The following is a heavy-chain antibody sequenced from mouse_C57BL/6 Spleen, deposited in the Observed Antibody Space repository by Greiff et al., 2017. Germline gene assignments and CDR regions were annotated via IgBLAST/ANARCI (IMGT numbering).Heavy chain of an antibody. J-gene: IGHJ1*03. D-gene: IGHD1-1*01. CDR2: ISDGGSYT. CDR3: ARDPYYCGSSFYWYFDV. Sequence: VQLKESGGGLVKPGGSLKLSCAASGFTFSSYAMSWVRQTPEKRLEWVATISDGGSYTYYPDTVKGRFTISRDNAKNNLYLQMRHLKSEDTAMYYCARDPYYCGSSFYWYFDVWGTGTTVTVSS. CDR1: GFTFSSYA. V-gene: IGHV5-4*01.